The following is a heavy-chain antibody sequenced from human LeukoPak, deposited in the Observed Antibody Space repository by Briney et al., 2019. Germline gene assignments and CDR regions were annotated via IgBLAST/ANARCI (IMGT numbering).Heavy chain of an antibody. CDR3: ARDEAIFGAGYYYGMDV. J-gene: IGHJ6*02. CDR2: INHSGST. Sequence: SETLSLTCAVYGGSFSGYYWSWIRQPPGKGLEWIGEINHSGSTNYNPSLKSRVTISVDTSKNQFSLKLSSVTAADTAVYYCARDEAIFGAGYYYGMDVWGQGTTVTVSS. D-gene: IGHD3-3*01. CDR1: GGSFSGYY. V-gene: IGHV4-34*09.